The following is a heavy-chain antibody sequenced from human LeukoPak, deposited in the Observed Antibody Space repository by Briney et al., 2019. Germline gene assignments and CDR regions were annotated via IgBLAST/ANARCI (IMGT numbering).Heavy chain of an antibody. Sequence: GGSLRLSCAASGFTFSSYAMSWVRQAPGKGLEWVSAISGSGGSTYYADSVKGRFTISRDNSKNTLYLQMNSLRAEDTAVYDCAKGVVVPWWNGMDVWGQGTTVTVSS. CDR1: GFTFSSYA. V-gene: IGHV3-23*01. J-gene: IGHJ6*02. CDR2: ISGSGGST. D-gene: IGHD2-15*01. CDR3: AKGVVVPWWNGMDV.